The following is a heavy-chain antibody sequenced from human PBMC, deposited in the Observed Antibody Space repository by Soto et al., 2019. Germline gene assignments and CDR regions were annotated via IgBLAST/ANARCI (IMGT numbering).Heavy chain of an antibody. V-gene: IGHV1-3*01. CDR1: GYTFTSYA. J-gene: IGHJ4*02. CDR2: INAGNGNT. CDR3: ARVQFRGNFDY. D-gene: IGHD1-1*01. Sequence: RASVKVSCKASGYTFTSYAMHWVRQAPGQRLEWMGWINAGNGNTKYSQKFQGRVTITRDTSASTAYMELSSLRSEDTAVYYCARVQFRGNFDYWGQGTLVTVLL.